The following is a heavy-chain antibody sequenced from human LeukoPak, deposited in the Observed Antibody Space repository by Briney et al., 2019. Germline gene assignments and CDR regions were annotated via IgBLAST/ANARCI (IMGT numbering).Heavy chain of an antibody. V-gene: IGHV3-21*01. D-gene: IGHD5-12*01. Sequence: GGSLRLSCAASGFTFSSYSMTWVRQAPGKGLEWVSSISSSSSYIYYADSVKGRFTISRDNAKNSLYLQMNSLRAEDTAVYYCARDWGYSGYDLNYYYYGMDVWGQGTTVTVSS. J-gene: IGHJ6*02. CDR2: ISSSSSYI. CDR3: ARDWGYSGYDLNYYYYGMDV. CDR1: GFTFSSYS.